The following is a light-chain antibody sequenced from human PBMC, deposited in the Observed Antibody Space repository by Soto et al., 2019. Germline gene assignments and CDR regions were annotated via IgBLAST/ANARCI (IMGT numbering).Light chain of an antibody. CDR1: QTVSSS. V-gene: IGKV3-20*01. CDR2: GAS. CDR3: QQYGSSPLYT. J-gene: IGKJ2*01. Sequence: EIVLTQSPATLSLSPGERATLSCRASQTVSSSLAWYQQKPGQAPRLLIYGASSRATGIPDRFSGSGSGTDFTLTISRLEPEDFAVYYCQQYGSSPLYTFGQGTKLEIK.